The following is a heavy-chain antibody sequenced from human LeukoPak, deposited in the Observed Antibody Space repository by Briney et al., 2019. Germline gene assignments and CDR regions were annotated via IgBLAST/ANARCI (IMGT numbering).Heavy chain of an antibody. Sequence: SQSLSLTCAVYGGSFGGYYWSCISQPPGKWRGWIGEINHSGSTNYNPSLKGRATLSVDTSKNQFSLKLSSVTAADTAVYYCARDFFGQQLAFYYYYGMDVWGQGTTVTVSS. D-gene: IGHD6-13*01. V-gene: IGHV4-34*01. J-gene: IGHJ6*02. CDR2: INHSGST. CDR3: ARDFFGQQLAFYYYYGMDV. CDR1: GGSFGGYY.